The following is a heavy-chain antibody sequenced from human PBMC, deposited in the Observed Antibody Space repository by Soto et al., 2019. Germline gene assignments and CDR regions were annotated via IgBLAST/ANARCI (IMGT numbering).Heavy chain of an antibody. CDR2: IYWDDGK. V-gene: IGHV2-5*02. J-gene: IGHJ4*02. CDR1: GFSLSTSGVG. Sequence: QITLKESGPTLVKPTQTLTLTCTFSGFSLSTSGVGVGWIRQPPGKALEWLALIYWDDGKRYSPSLRSRLTITKDTSKNQVVLTMTNMDPVDTATHYCAHLEIGLQFLVFDYWGQGTLVTVSS. D-gene: IGHD5-12*01. CDR3: AHLEIGLQFLVFDY.